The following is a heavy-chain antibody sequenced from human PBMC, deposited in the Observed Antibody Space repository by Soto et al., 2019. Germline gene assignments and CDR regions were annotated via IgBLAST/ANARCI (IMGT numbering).Heavy chain of an antibody. D-gene: IGHD2-2*03. V-gene: IGHV3-15*01. CDR2: IKSKTDGGTT. Sequence: GGSLRLSCAASGFTFSNAWMSWVRQAPGKGLEWVGRIKSKTDGGTTDYAAPVKGRFTISSDDSKNTLYLQMNSLKTEDTAVYYCTATLDIVVVPAAMESDYWGQGTLVTVSS. CDR1: GFTFSNAW. J-gene: IGHJ4*02. CDR3: TATLDIVVVPAAMESDY.